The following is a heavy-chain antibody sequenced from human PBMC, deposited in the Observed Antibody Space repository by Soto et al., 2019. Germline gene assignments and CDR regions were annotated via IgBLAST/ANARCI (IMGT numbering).Heavy chain of an antibody. CDR1: GGSISSGNYY. D-gene: IGHD3-22*01. CDR3: ARDSEYYDSSGYYSQGFDP. CDR2: IYYSGST. Sequence: QVQLQESGPGLVKPSQTLSLTCTVSGGSISSGNYYWSWIRQPPGKGLEWIGYIYYSGSTYYNPSLKSRVSISVDKSENQFSLKLNSVTAADTAVYYCARDSEYYDSSGYYSQGFDPWGQGTLVTVSS. J-gene: IGHJ5*02. V-gene: IGHV4-30-4*01.